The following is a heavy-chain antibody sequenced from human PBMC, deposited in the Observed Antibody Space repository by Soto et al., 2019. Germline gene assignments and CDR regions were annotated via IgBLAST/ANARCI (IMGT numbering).Heavy chain of an antibody. J-gene: IGHJ5*02. Sequence: QVRLVQSGAEVKAPGASVKVSCKAPGDTFTSYYMHWVRQAPGHGLEWMGVINPNGGSTRFAQKFQGRVTMTRDTSTSTVYMELRGLTSEDTAVYYCARLQLGGDRMLNWFDPWGQGTLVTVSS. V-gene: IGHV1-46*01. CDR2: INPNGGST. CDR3: ARLQLGGDRMLNWFDP. D-gene: IGHD2-21*02. CDR1: GDTFTSYY.